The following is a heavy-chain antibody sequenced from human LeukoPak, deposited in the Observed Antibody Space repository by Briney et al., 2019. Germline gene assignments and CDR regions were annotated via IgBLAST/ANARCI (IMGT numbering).Heavy chain of an antibody. D-gene: IGHD1-26*01. V-gene: IGHV1-8*01. Sequence: GASVKVSCKASGYIFTSYDINWMRQATGQGLEWMGWMNPNSGNTGYAQKFQGRVTMTRNTSISTAYMELSSLRSEDTAVYYCARGQSSRSGSYYYWGQGTLVTVSS. CDR3: ARGQSSRSGSYYY. CDR2: MNPNSGNT. J-gene: IGHJ4*02. CDR1: GYIFTSYD.